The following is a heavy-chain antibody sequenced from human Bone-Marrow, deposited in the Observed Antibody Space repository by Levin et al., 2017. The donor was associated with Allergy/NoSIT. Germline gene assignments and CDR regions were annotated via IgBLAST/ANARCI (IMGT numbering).Heavy chain of an antibody. CDR3: ARGGGNTSGYFGVDYYYGLAV. CDR1: GGPISRNDYY. J-gene: IGHJ6*02. CDR2: TFYGGST. V-gene: IGHV4-30-4*01. D-gene: IGHD5-18*01. Sequence: KPSETLSLTCSVSGGPISRNDYYWSWIRQPPGTGLEWIGYTFYGGSTFYNPSLKSRLTISVDAAKTQFFLKLSSVTAADTAVYYCARGGGNTSGYFGVDYYYGLAVWGQGTTVTVSS.